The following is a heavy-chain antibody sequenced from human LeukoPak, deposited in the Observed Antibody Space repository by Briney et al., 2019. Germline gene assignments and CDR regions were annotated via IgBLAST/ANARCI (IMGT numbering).Heavy chain of an antibody. CDR1: GFTFSSYA. V-gene: IGHV3-23*01. CDR3: AKALAVYCDSTSCQHYFDY. D-gene: IGHD2-2*01. Sequence: QSGGSLRLSCAASGFTFSSYAMSWVRQAPGGGLEWVSAISGRGAFTYYAHSVRGRFTISRDNSKSTMYLQMNSLRAEDTAIYYCAKALAVYCDSTSCQHYFDYWGQGTLVTVSS. J-gene: IGHJ4*02. CDR2: ISGRGAFT.